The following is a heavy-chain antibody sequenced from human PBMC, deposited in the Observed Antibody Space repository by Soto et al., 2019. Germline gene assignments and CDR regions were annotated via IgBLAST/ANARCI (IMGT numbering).Heavy chain of an antibody. J-gene: IGHJ4*02. D-gene: IGHD3-10*01. CDR3: CITMVRGVRGHSELDY. Sequence: QVQLVQSGAEVKKPGSSVKVSCTASGGTFSSYAISWVRQAPGQGLEWMGGIIPIFGTANYAQNFQGRVTITADESTSTAYMELSSLRSEDTAVYYCCITMVRGVRGHSELDYWGQGTLVTVSS. V-gene: IGHV1-69*01. CDR2: IIPIFGTA. CDR1: GGTFSSYA.